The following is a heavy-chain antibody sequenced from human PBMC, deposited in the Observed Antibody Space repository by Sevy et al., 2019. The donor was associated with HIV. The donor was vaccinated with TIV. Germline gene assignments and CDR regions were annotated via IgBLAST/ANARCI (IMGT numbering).Heavy chain of an antibody. CDR1: GFTFRKYS. CDR2: LSFGCGEI. CDR3: AREGCTKPHDY. J-gene: IGHJ4*02. V-gene: IGHV3-23*01. Sequence: GGSLRLSCAASGFTFRKYSMSWVRPPPGKGLEWVSTLSFGCGEINYADSVKGRFTISRDNSKSSVYLQMNNLRPEDTAVYYCAREGCTKPHDYWGQGTLVTVSS. D-gene: IGHD2-8*01.